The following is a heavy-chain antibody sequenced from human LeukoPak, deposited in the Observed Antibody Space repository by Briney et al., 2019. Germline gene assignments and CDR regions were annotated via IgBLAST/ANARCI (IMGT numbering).Heavy chain of an antibody. Sequence: GGSLRLSCAASGFTFSSYGMHWVRQAPGKGLEWVAFIRYDGSNKYYADSVKGRFTISRDNSKNTLYLQMNSLRAEDTAVYYCAKFSSEYCSGGSRYSVGAFDIWGQGTMVTVSS. D-gene: IGHD2-15*01. CDR1: GFTFSSYG. V-gene: IGHV3-30*02. J-gene: IGHJ3*02. CDR2: IRYDGSNK. CDR3: AKFSSEYCSGGSRYSVGAFDI.